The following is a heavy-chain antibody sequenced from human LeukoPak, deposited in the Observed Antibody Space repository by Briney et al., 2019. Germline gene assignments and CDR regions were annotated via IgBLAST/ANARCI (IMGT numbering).Heavy chain of an antibody. CDR3: ARDHYDSSGYYRIDAFDI. CDR2: INPNSGGT. Sequence: ASVKVSCKASGYTFTGYYMHWVRQAPGQGLEWMGWINPNSGGTNYAQKFQGRVTMTRDTSTSTVYMELSSLRSEDTAVYYCARDHYDSSGYYRIDAFDIWGQGTMVTVPS. J-gene: IGHJ3*02. D-gene: IGHD3-22*01. V-gene: IGHV1-2*02. CDR1: GYTFTGYY.